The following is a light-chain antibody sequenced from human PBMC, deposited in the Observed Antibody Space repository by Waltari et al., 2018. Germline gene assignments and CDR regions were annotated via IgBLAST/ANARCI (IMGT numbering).Light chain of an antibody. CDR3: QQYNSYSPWT. CDR1: QSISSW. J-gene: IGKJ1*01. V-gene: IGKV1-5*03. Sequence: DIQMTPSPSTLSASVADRVTITCRASQSISSWLAWYQQKPGKAPKLLIYKASSLESGVPSRFSGSGSGTEFTLTISSLQPDDFATYYCQQYNSYSPWTFGQGTKVEIK. CDR2: KAS.